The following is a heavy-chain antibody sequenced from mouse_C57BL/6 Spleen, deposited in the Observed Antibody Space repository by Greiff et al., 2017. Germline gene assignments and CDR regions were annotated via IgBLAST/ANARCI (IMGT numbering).Heavy chain of an antibody. V-gene: IGHV5-16*01. CDR3: ARDSGELRGFDY. CDR1: GFTFSDYY. J-gene: IGHJ2*01. Sequence: EVKLVESEGGLVQPGSSMKLSCTASGFTFSDYYMAWVRQVPEKGLEWVANINYDGSSTYYLDSLKSRFIISRDNAKNILYLQMSSLKSEDTAAYYCARDSGELRGFDYWGQGTTLTVSS. CDR2: INYDGSST. D-gene: IGHD1-1*01.